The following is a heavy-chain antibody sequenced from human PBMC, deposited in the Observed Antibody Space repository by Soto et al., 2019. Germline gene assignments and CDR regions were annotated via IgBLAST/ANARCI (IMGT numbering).Heavy chain of an antibody. V-gene: IGHV3-11*01. D-gene: IGHD5-12*01. CDR2: ISSSGSTI. Sequence: GGSLRLSCAASGVTFCDYYMSWIRKAPGKGLEWVSYISSSGSTIYYADSVKGRFTISRDNAKNSLYLQMNSLRAEDTAVYYCARDRGYYYYYYMDVWGKGTTVTVSS. CDR1: GVTFCDYY. CDR3: ARDRGYYYYYYMDV. J-gene: IGHJ6*03.